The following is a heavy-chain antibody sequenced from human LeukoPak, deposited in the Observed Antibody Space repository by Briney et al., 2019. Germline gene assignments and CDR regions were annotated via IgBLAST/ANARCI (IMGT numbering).Heavy chain of an antibody. D-gene: IGHD3-10*01. CDR2: IYSSGST. CDR1: GGSTSGYY. Sequence: SETLSLTCTVSGGSTSGYYWSWIRQPPGKGLEWIGYIYSSGSTNYNPSLKSRVSISVDTSKNQFSLKLRSVTAADTAVYYCAKHGPGGYFDYWGQGTLVAVSS. J-gene: IGHJ4*02. V-gene: IGHV4-59*08. CDR3: AKHGPGGYFDY.